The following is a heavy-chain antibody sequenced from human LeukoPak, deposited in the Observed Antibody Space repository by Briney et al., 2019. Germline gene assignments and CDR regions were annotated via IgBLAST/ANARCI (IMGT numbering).Heavy chain of an antibody. CDR1: GYTLTELS. CDR2: FDPEDGET. CDR3: ATSDPYGYNWFD. J-gene: IGHJ4*02. D-gene: IGHD5-24*01. V-gene: IGHV1-24*01. Sequence: EASVTVSCKVSGYTLTELSMHWVRQAPGKGVEWMGGFDPEDGETIYAQKFQGRVTMTEDTSTDTAYIELSSLRSEDTAVYYCATSDPYGYNWFDWGQGTLVTVSS.